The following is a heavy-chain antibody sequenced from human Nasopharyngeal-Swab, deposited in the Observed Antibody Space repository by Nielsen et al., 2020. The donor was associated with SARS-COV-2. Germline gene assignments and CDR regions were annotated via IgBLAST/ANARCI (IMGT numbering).Heavy chain of an antibody. Sequence: WIRQPPGKGLQWIGYVYHSGDTSYNPALRSRVTISADTSANQFSLRLTSVTTADTATYFCARGGSGAGWFDPWGQGTLVTVSS. CDR3: ARGGSGAGWFDP. J-gene: IGHJ5*02. CDR2: VYHSGDT. V-gene: IGHV4-59*01. D-gene: IGHD1-26*01.